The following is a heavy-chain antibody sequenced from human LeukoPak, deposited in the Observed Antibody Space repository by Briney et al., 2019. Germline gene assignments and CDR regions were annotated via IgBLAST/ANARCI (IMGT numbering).Heavy chain of an antibody. CDR3: ARKENVYYYFDY. D-gene: IGHD3-10*01. CDR1: GFTFSSYAM. J-gene: IGHJ4*02. V-gene: IGHV4-28*01. Sequence: NPGGSLRLSCAASGFTFSSYAMSWIRQPPGKGLEWNGYIYHSGTTYYNPSLQSRVTMSVDTSKNQFSLKLSSVTAVDTAVYYCARKENVYYYFDYWGQGTLVTVSS. CDR2: IYHSGTT.